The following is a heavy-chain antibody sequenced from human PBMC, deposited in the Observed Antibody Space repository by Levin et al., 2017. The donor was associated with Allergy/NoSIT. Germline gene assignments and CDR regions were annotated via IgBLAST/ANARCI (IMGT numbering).Heavy chain of an antibody. CDR2: IYYSGST. V-gene: IGHV4-39*01. CDR3: ARLAVAGTWRRLGDY. J-gene: IGHJ4*02. Sequence: PSETLSLTCTVSGGSISSSSYYWGWIRQPPGKGLEWIGSIYYSGSTYYNPSLKSRVTISVDTSKNQFSLKLSSVTAADTAVYYCARLAVAGTWRRLGDYWGQGTLVTVSS. CDR1: GGSISSSSYY. D-gene: IGHD6-19*01.